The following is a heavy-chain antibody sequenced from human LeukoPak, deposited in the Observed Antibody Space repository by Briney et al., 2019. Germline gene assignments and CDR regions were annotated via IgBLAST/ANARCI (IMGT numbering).Heavy chain of an antibody. Sequence: SETLSLTCAVYGGSFSGYYWSWIRQPPGKGLEWIGEINHSGSTNYNPSLKSRVTISVDTSKNQFPLKLSSVTAADTAVYYCARGAVVVPAARAAGFDPWGQGTLVTVSS. J-gene: IGHJ5*02. V-gene: IGHV4-34*01. CDR2: INHSGST. CDR3: ARGAVVVPAARAAGFDP. D-gene: IGHD2-2*01. CDR1: GGSFSGYY.